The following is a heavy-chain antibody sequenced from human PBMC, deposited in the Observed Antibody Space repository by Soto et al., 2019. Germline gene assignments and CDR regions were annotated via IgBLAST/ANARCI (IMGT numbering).Heavy chain of an antibody. CDR2: ISSSSTTI. CDR3: ARDEGVRGLTY. Sequence: GGSLRLSCAASGITFSSYSMSWVRQAPGKGLEWVSYISSSSTTIYYGDSVKGRFTISRDNAKNSLYLQMNSLRAEDTAVYYCARDEGVRGLTYWGQGTLVTVSS. J-gene: IGHJ4*02. CDR1: GITFSSYS. D-gene: IGHD3-10*01. V-gene: IGHV3-48*01.